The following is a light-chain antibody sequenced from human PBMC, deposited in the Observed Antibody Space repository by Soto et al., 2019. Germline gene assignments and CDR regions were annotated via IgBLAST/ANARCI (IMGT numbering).Light chain of an antibody. J-gene: IGLJ3*02. CDR3: AAWDDSLSGLWV. CDR1: SSNIGTNY. Sequence: QSVLTQPPSASGTPGQRVTISCSGSSSNIGTNYVYWYQQLPGRAPKLLIYKNDQRPSGVPDRFSGSKSGTSASLAISGLRSEDEADYYCAAWDDSLSGLWVFGGGTKLTVL. CDR2: KND. V-gene: IGLV1-47*01.